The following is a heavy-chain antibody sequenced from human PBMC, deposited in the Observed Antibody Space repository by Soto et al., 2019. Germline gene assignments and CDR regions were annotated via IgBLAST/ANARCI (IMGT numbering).Heavy chain of an antibody. J-gene: IGHJ4*02. V-gene: IGHV4-34*01. CDR2: INHSGST. D-gene: IGHD3-10*01. Sequence: SETLSLTCAVYGGSFSGYYWSWIRQPPGKGLEWIGEINHSGSTNYNPSLKSRVTISVDTSKNQFSLKLSSVTAADTAVYYCARGGALLWFGEHLFDYWGQGTLVNVSS. CDR3: ARGGALLWFGEHLFDY. CDR1: GGSFSGYY.